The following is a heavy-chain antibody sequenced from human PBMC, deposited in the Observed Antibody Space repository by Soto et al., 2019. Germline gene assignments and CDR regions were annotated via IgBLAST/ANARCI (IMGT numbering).Heavy chain of an antibody. CDR2: IWYDGSNK. Sequence: QVQLVESGGGVVQPGRSLRLSCAASGFTFSSYGMHWVRQAPGKGLEWVAVIWYDGSNKYYADSVKGRFTISRDNSKNTLYLQMNSLRAEDTAVYYCARDPDIVVVPAAQNYYYYGMDVWGQGTTVTVSS. D-gene: IGHD2-2*01. V-gene: IGHV3-33*01. CDR1: GFTFSSYG. CDR3: ARDPDIVVVPAAQNYYYYGMDV. J-gene: IGHJ6*02.